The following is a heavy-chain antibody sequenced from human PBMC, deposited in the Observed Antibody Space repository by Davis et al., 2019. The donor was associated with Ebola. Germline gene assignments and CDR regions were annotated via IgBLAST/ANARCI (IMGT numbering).Heavy chain of an antibody. D-gene: IGHD5-12*01. CDR2: FDPEDYKT. Sequence: AASVKVSCKVSGYSLTELSIHWVRQAPGKGLEWMGGFDPEDYKTIYAQKFQGRVTMTEDASTDTAYMELSGLRSEDTAVYFCMTEGKGMGYRVYWGRGTLVSVSS. V-gene: IGHV1-24*01. J-gene: IGHJ4*02. CDR1: GYSLTELS. CDR3: MTEGKGMGYRVY.